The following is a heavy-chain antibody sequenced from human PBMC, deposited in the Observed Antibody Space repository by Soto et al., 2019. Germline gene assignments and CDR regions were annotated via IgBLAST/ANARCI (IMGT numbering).Heavy chain of an antibody. J-gene: IGHJ6*02. V-gene: IGHV3-30*18. Sequence: PGGSLRLSCAASGFTFSSYGMHWVRQAPGTGLEWVAVISYDGSNKYYADSVDGRFTISRDNSKNTLYLQMNSLRAEDTAVYYCAKDRLHVGNHPTLTYYYYGMDVWGQGTTVTVSS. D-gene: IGHD1-26*01. CDR2: ISYDGSNK. CDR1: GFTFSSYG. CDR3: AKDRLHVGNHPTLTYYYYGMDV.